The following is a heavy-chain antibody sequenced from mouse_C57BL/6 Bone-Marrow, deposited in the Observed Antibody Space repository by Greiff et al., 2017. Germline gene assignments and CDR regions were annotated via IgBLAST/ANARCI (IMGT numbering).Heavy chain of an antibody. CDR2: ISDGGSYT. CDR3: AREKGCAGTWVAY. CDR1: GFTFSSYA. Sequence: EVKVEESGGGLVKPGGSLKLSCAASGFTFSSYAMSWVRQTPEKRLEWVATISDGGSYTYYPDNVKGRFTISRDNAKNNLYLQMSHLKSEDTAMYYCAREKGCAGTWVAYWGQGTLVTVSA. V-gene: IGHV5-4*01. D-gene: IGHD4-1*01. J-gene: IGHJ3*01.